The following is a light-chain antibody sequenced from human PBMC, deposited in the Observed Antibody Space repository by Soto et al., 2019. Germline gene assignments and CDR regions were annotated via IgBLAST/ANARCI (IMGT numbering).Light chain of an antibody. CDR3: QKYNSGPFT. CDR2: AAS. CDR1: QGISNY. Sequence: DFQMTQSPSSLSASVGDRVTITCRASQGISNYLAWYQQKPAKVPKLLIYAASTLQSGVPSRFSSSGSSTEYTLTISSLQPEDVATYYCQKYNSGPFTFGPGTKVDIK. V-gene: IGKV1-27*01. J-gene: IGKJ3*01.